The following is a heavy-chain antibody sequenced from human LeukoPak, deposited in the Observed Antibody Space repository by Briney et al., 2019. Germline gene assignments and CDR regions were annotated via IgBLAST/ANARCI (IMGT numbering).Heavy chain of an antibody. CDR1: GYTFTSYG. Sequence: GASVKVSCKASGYTFTSYGISWVRQAPGQGLEWMGWISAYNGNTNYAQKLQGRVTMTTDTSTSTAYMELRSLRSDDTAVYYCARDDYLSWIQLPSAFDIWGQGTMVTVSS. J-gene: IGHJ3*02. CDR2: ISAYNGNT. CDR3: ARDDYLSWIQLPSAFDI. D-gene: IGHD5-18*01. V-gene: IGHV1-18*01.